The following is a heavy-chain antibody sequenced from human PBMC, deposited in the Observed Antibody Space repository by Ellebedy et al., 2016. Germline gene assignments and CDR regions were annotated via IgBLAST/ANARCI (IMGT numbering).Heavy chain of an antibody. D-gene: IGHD3-3*01. V-gene: IGHV3-21*01. CDR3: ARDGSEWSRDY. CDR2: IVFSGTAT. Sequence: GESLKIPXAASGFTFNIAGMTWVRQAPGKGLEWVATIVFSGTATYYSDSVKGRFIISRDNAKNSLFLQMNSLRVEDTAVYYCARDGSEWSRDYWGQGTLVTVSS. CDR1: GFTFNIAG. J-gene: IGHJ4*02.